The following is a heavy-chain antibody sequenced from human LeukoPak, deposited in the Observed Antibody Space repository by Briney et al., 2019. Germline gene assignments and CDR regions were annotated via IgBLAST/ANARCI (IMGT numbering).Heavy chain of an antibody. Sequence: SETLPLTCTVSGGSISSYYWSWIRQPPGKGLEWIGYIYYSGSTNYNPSLKSRVTISVDTSKNQFSLKLSSVTTADTAVYYCASPSIVGATRDAFDIWGQGTMVTVSS. D-gene: IGHD1-26*01. CDR3: ASPSIVGATRDAFDI. CDR2: IYYSGST. J-gene: IGHJ3*02. V-gene: IGHV4-59*08. CDR1: GGSISSYY.